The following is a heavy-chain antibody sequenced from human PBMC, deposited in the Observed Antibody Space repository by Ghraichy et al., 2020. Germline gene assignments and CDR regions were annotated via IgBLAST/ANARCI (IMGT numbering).Heavy chain of an antibody. Sequence: GSLRLSCTVSGDSLNNYYWSWIRQAPGKGLEWIGSIYHNGRTKYNPSLKSRVTMSVDTSKNQFSLSLTSVTAADTAVFYCARDQEWRASSSGFDPWGQGTLVPVSP. D-gene: IGHD2-2*01. CDR1: GDSLNNYY. V-gene: IGHV4-59*01. CDR3: ARDQEWRASSSGFDP. CDR2: IYHNGRT. J-gene: IGHJ5*02.